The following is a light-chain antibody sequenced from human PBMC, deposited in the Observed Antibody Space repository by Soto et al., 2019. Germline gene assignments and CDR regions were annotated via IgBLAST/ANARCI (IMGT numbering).Light chain of an antibody. V-gene: IGKV1-12*02. CDR1: QGISTS. CDR2: DAS. J-gene: IGKJ3*01. CDR3: QQANSFPS. Sequence: DIQMTQSPSSVSASVGDRVTITCRASQGISTSLAWYQQQPGKTPKLLIYDASSLQSGVPSRFSGSGSGTDFTLTISSLQPEDFATYYCQQANSFPSFGPGTRVDIK.